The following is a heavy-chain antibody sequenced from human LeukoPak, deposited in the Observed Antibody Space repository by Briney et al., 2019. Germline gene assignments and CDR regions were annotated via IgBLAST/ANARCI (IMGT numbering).Heavy chain of an antibody. CDR2: IYPRDGST. J-gene: IGHJ4*02. V-gene: IGHV1-46*01. Sequence: ASVKVSCKASGYTFTSNYIHWVRQAPGQGLEWMGMIYPRDGSTSYAQKFQGRVTVTRDTSTSTVHMELSGLRSEDTAVYYCARDQEAFDYWGQGTLVTVSS. CDR1: GYTFTSNY. CDR3: ARDQEAFDY.